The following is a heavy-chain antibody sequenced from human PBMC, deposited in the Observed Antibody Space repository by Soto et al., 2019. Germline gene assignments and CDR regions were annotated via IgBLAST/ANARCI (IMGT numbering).Heavy chain of an antibody. CDR2: ISGSGGST. Sequence: EVQLLESGGGLVQPGGSLRLSCAASGFTFSSYAMSWVRQAPGKGLEWVSAISGSGGSTYYADSVKGRFTISRDNSKNTQYLKMNSQRAEDTAGYYCAKDTKRLYRGGAFDIWGQGTMVTVSS. J-gene: IGHJ3*02. CDR1: GFTFSSYA. V-gene: IGHV3-23*01. CDR3: AKDTKRLYRGGAFDI. D-gene: IGHD6-25*01.